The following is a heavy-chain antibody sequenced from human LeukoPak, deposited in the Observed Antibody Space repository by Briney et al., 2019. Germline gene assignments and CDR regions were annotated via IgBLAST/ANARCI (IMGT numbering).Heavy chain of an antibody. J-gene: IGHJ3*02. CDR3: ARDQDPYRGGCTDAFDI. Sequence: ASVKVSCKASGYTFTSYYMHWVRQAPGQGLEWMGIINPSGGSTSYAQKFQGRVTMTRDMSTSTVYMELSSLRSEDTAVYYCARDQDPYRGGCTDAFDIWGQGTKGTVSS. CDR1: GYTFTSYY. CDR2: INPSGGST. V-gene: IGHV1-46*01. D-gene: IGHD6-19*01.